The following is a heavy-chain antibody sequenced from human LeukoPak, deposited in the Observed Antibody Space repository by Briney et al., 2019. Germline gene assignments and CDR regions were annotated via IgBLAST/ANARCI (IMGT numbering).Heavy chain of an antibody. J-gene: IGHJ3*02. Sequence: PGGSLRLSCAASGFTFSSYGMHWVRQAPGKGLEWVAVISYDGSNKYYADSVKGRFTISRDNSKNTLYLQMNSLRAEDTAVYYCAKDPYHSGSYLGDDAFDIWGQGTMVTVSS. D-gene: IGHD1-26*01. CDR3: AKDPYHSGSYLGDDAFDI. V-gene: IGHV3-30*18. CDR1: GFTFSSYG. CDR2: ISYDGSNK.